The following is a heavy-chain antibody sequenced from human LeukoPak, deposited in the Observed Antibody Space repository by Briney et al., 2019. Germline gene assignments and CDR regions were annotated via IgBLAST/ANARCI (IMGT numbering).Heavy chain of an antibody. CDR3: ARQGSSGWAHYYYYGMDV. CDR2: IYPGDSDT. V-gene: IGHV5-51*01. CDR1: GYSFTSYW. D-gene: IGHD6-19*01. J-gene: IGHJ6*02. Sequence: GESLKNSCKGSGYSFTSYWIGWVRQMPGKGLEWMGIIYPGDSDTRYSPSFQGQVTISADKSISTAYLQWSSLKASDTAMYYCARQGSSGWAHYYYYGMDVWGQGTTVTVSS.